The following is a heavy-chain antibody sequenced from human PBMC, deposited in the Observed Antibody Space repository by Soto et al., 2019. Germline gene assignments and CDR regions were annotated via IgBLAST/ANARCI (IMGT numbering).Heavy chain of an antibody. CDR1: GFTFSSYA. D-gene: IGHD2-15*01. V-gene: IGHV3-23*01. J-gene: IGHJ6*02. CDR2: ISGSGGST. CDR3: AMGRSISYGTDF. Sequence: GGSLRLSCAASGFTFSSYAMSWVRQAPGKGLEWVSTISGSGGSTYYADSVKGRFTISRDNSKNTLYLQLNSLRAEDAAVYYFAMGRSISYGTDFRCQGITVTVS.